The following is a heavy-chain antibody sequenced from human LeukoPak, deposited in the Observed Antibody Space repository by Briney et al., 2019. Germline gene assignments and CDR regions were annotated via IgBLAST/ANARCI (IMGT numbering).Heavy chain of an antibody. Sequence: SQTLSLTCAISGDSFSSNSAAWNWIRQSPSRGLEWLGRTYYRSKWYNDYAVSVKSRITINPDTSKNQFSLQLNSVTPEDTAVYYCARDLENGGNSGGYCYYYMDVWGKGTTVTVSS. D-gene: IGHD4-23*01. CDR3: ARDLENGGNSGGYCYYYMDV. CDR1: GDSFSSNSAA. CDR2: TYYRSKWYN. V-gene: IGHV6-1*01. J-gene: IGHJ6*03.